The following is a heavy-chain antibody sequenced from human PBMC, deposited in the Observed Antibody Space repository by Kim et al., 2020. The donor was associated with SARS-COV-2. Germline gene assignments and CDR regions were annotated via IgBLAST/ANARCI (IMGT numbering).Heavy chain of an antibody. J-gene: IGHJ3*02. CDR3: ARGDGGPITMVRGVITDAFDI. CDR2: INPSGGST. V-gene: IGHV1-46*01. D-gene: IGHD3-10*01. CDR1: GYTFTSYY. Sequence: ASVKVSCKAFGYTFTSYYMHWVRQAPGQGLEWMGIINPSGGSTSYAQKFQGRVTMTRDTSTSTVYMELSSLRSEDTDVYYCARGDGGPITMVRGVITDAFDIWGRRAMLTDSS.